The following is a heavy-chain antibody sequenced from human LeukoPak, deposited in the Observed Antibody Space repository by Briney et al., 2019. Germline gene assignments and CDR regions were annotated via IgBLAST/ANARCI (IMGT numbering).Heavy chain of an antibody. Sequence: GGSLRLSCEVSGFTFSNYWMSWVRQAPGKVLEWMANIKQDGSVKYYVNSVKGRFTISRDNAKNSLYLQMNSLRAEDTAVYYCARDNYDSSTPYYFDYWGQGTLVTVSS. CDR2: IKQDGSVK. D-gene: IGHD3-22*01. CDR3: ARDNYDSSTPYYFDY. J-gene: IGHJ4*02. V-gene: IGHV3-7*01. CDR1: GFTFSNYW.